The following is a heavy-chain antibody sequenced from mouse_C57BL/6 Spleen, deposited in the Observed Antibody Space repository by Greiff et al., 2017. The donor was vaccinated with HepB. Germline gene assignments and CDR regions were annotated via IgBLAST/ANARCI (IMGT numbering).Heavy chain of an antibody. D-gene: IGHD2-1*01. V-gene: IGHV1-22*01. Sequence: EVQLQQSGPELVKPGASVKMSCKASGYTFTDYHMHWVKQSHGKSLEWIGYINPNNGGTSYNQKFKGKATLTVNKSSSTAYMELRSLTSEDSAVYYCARAGYDGNYFDAMDYWGQGTSVTVSS. CDR2: INPNNGGT. J-gene: IGHJ4*01. CDR3: ARAGYDGNYFDAMDY. CDR1: GYTFTDYH.